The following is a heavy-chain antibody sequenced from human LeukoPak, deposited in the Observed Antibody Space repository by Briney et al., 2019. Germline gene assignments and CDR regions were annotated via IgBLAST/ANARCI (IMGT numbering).Heavy chain of an antibody. CDR2: IYSDGST. Sequence: GGSLRLSCAASGFSVSSNYLTWVRQAPGKGLEWVSVIYSDGSTYYADSVKGRFTVSRGNSKNTLYLQMSSLRAEDTAVYYCARGRESSGNILYCWGQGTLVTVSS. CDR3: ARGRESSGNILYC. D-gene: IGHD1-26*01. J-gene: IGHJ4*02. V-gene: IGHV3-53*01. CDR1: GFSVSSNY.